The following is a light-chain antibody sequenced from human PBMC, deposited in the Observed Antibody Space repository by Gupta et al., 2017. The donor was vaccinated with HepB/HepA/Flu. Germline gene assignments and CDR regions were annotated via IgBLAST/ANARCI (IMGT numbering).Light chain of an antibody. CDR3: SSYTSSSTLV. Sequence: QSALTQPASVSGSPGQSITISCTGTSSDICAYDYVSWYQQHPGKAPKLMIYDVSNRPSGVSNRFSGSKSGNTASLTISGLQAEDEADYYCSSYTSSSTLVFGGGTKLTVL. V-gene: IGLV2-14*03. CDR2: DVS. J-gene: IGLJ2*01. CDR1: SSDICAYDY.